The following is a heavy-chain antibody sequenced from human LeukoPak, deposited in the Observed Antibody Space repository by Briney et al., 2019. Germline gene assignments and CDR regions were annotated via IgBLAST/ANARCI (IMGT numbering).Heavy chain of an antibody. D-gene: IGHD2-2*01. CDR3: ARGLGWRPKRRPATSNYFDY. V-gene: IGHV4-38-2*02. J-gene: IGHJ4*02. Sequence: PSETLSLTCTVSGYSISSGYYWSWIRQPPGKGLEWIGEINHSGSTNYNPSLKSRVTISVDTSKNQFSLKLSSVTAADTAVYYCARGLGWRPKRRPATSNYFDYWGQGTLVTVSS. CDR1: GYSISSGYY. CDR2: INHSGST.